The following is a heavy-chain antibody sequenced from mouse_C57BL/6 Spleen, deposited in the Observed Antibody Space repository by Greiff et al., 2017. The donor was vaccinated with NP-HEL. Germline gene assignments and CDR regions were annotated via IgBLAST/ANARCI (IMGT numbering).Heavy chain of an antibody. CDR3: ARGGYGSSPYYAMDY. Sequence: VQLKQPGAELVRPGSSVKLSCKASGYTFTSYWMHWVKQRPIQGLEWIGNIDPSDSETHYNQKFKDKATLTVDKSSSTAYMQLSSLTSEDSAVYYCARGGYGSSPYYAMDYWGQGTSVTVSS. D-gene: IGHD1-1*01. CDR2: IDPSDSET. J-gene: IGHJ4*01. CDR1: GYTFTSYW. V-gene: IGHV1-52*01.